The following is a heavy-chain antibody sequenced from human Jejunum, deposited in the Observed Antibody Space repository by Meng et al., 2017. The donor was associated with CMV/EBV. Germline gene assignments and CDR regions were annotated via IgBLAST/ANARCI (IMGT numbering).Heavy chain of an antibody. CDR1: GNTCTGDY. CDR3: ARERAAVQSAFDI. V-gene: IGHV1-2*02. J-gene: IGHJ3*02. D-gene: IGHD6-13*01. Sequence: SGNTCTGDYIQWVRQAPGQGPEWMGRIHANSGGTARAQKFQGRVTLTWDTSISTAYMELRSLRSDDTALYYCARERAAVQSAFDIWGQGTKVTVSS. CDR2: IHANSGGT.